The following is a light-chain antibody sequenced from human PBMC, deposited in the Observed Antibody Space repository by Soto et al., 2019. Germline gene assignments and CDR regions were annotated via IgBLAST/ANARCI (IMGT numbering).Light chain of an antibody. CDR3: QTGGTGYVV. CDR1: RGQSTYD. V-gene: IGLV4-69*01. J-gene: IGLJ2*01. CDR2: VNIGGSH. Sequence: QSVLTQPPSASASLRASVKLTCTLSRGQSTYDIAWHQQLPDKGPRFLMTVNIGGSHNKGDGIPDRCSGSSSGAERYLTIASLQSEDEADYYCQTGGTGYVVFGGGTNLPVL.